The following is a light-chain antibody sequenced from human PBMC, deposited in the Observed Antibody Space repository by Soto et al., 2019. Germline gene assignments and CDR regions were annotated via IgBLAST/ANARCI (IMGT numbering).Light chain of an antibody. CDR3: QQYNSFPRT. Sequence: DLQMTQSPSSVSASVGDTVTIACRASQGISSYVAWYQQKPGKVPRLLIYAASTLQSGVPSRFSGSGSGTDFTLTISSLQPEDVATYYCQQYNSFPRTFGQGTKVEIK. CDR2: AAS. CDR1: QGISSY. J-gene: IGKJ1*01. V-gene: IGKV1-27*01.